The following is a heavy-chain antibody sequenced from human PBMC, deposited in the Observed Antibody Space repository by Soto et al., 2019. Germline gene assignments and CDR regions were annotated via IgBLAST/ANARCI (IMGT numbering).Heavy chain of an antibody. D-gene: IGHD3-22*01. CDR1: GGSISSGGYY. V-gene: IGHV4-31*03. CDR2: IYYSGST. Sequence: PSETLSLTCTVSGGSISSGGYYWSWIRQHPGKGLEWIGYIYYSGSTYYNPSLKSRVTISVDTSKNQFSLKLNSVTAADTAVYYCARESVYYYDSSGPDYWGQGTLVTVSP. CDR3: ARESVYYYDSSGPDY. J-gene: IGHJ4*02.